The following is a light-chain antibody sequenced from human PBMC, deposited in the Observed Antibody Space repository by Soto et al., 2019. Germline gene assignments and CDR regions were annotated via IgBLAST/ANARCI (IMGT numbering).Light chain of an antibody. Sequence: EIVLTQSPGTLSLSPGERATLSCRASQSVTSTYLAWYQQKPGQAPRLLIYAASSRATGVPDRFSGSGSGTNFTLTISRLGPEDFAVYYCQQYGSSRFTFGPGTKVDLK. CDR2: AAS. V-gene: IGKV3-20*01. J-gene: IGKJ3*01. CDR1: QSVTSTY. CDR3: QQYGSSRFT.